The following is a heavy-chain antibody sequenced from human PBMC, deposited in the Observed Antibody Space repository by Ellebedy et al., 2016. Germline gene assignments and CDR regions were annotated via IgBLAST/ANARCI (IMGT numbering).Heavy chain of an antibody. CDR2: ISSSGTA. V-gene: IGHV4-61*01. D-gene: IGHD6-19*01. Sequence: SETLSLTXTVSGSSVSSGSYYWSWIRQPPGKGLDWIGYISSSGTADYSPSLKRRITISLDTSKNQFSLKLSSVTAADTAVYYCARDVQAVALHWFDPWGQGTLVTVPS. J-gene: IGHJ5*02. CDR3: ARDVQAVALHWFDP. CDR1: GSSVSSGSYY.